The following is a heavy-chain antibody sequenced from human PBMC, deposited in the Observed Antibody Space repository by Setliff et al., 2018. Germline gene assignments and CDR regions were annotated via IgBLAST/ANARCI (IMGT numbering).Heavy chain of an antibody. CDR3: ERLVRYCTTTSCQGASGAEL. CDR2: ISPYTGRT. V-gene: IGHV1-18*01. J-gene: IGHJ4*02. Sequence: ASVKVSCKASGYSFSDSAVSWVRQAPGQGLEWMGWISPYTGRTFYAPHFQDRVIMTTDTSTNTAYLDLRSLRSDGTAVYYCERLVRYCTTTSCQGASGAELWGQGTLVTVSS. CDR1: GYSFSDSA. D-gene: IGHD2-2*01.